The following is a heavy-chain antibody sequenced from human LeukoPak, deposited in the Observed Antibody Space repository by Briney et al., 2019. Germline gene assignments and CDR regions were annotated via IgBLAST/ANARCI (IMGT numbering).Heavy chain of an antibody. V-gene: IGHV4-30-4*08. CDR1: GGSISSGDYY. CDR2: IYYSGST. Sequence: SETLSLTCTVSGGSISSGDYYWSWIRQPPGKGLEWIGYIYYSGSTYCNPSLKSRVTISVDTSKNQFSLKLSSVTAADTAVYYCARVHQLLSYYFDYWGQGTLVTVSS. J-gene: IGHJ4*02. D-gene: IGHD2-2*01. CDR3: ARVHQLLSYYFDY.